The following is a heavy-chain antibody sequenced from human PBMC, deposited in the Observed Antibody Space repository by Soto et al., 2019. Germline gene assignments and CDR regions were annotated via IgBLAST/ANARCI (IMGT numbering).Heavy chain of an antibody. J-gene: IGHJ6*02. Sequence: EVQLVESGGGLVQPGGSLRLSRTASGFTIRSSWMHWVRQAPGKGLVWVSRISSDGAYTYYTDSVKGRFTISRDDAKNTLYVQMNSLRVDDTGVYFCASATIVGARNAMDVWGQGTTVTVSS. V-gene: IGHV3-74*01. CDR1: GFTIRSSW. D-gene: IGHD1-26*01. CDR3: ASATIVGARNAMDV. CDR2: ISSDGAYT.